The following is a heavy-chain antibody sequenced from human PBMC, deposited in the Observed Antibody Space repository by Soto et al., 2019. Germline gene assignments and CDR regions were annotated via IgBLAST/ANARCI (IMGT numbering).Heavy chain of an antibody. D-gene: IGHD6-13*01. CDR3: AIAAAGEPYYYYGMDV. CDR2: IYYSGST. V-gene: IGHV4-30-4*01. Sequence: SETLSLTCTVSGGSISSGDYYWGWIRQPPGKGLEWIGYIYYSGSTYYNPSLKSRVTISVDTSKNQFSLKLSSVTAADTAVYYCAIAAAGEPYYYYGMDVWGQGTTVTVSS. J-gene: IGHJ6*02. CDR1: GGSISSGDYY.